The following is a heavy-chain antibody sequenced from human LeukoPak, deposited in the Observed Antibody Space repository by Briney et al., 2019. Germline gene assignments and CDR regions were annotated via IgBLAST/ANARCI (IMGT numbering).Heavy chain of an antibody. CDR1: DGSITTYY. Sequence: SETLSLTCSVSDGSITTYYWSWIRQPAGKGLEWIGRMYGSGTPNYSPSLNRRVTISVDTSNNQFSLKLSSVTAADTAVYYCAREPRSIAAAGSSLDYWGQGTLVTVSS. V-gene: IGHV4-4*07. CDR2: MYGSGTP. J-gene: IGHJ4*02. D-gene: IGHD6-13*01. CDR3: AREPRSIAAAGSSLDY.